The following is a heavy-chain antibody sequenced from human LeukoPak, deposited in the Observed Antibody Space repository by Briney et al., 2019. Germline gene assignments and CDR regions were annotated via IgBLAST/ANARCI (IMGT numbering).Heavy chain of an antibody. CDR2: MNPNSGNT. CDR1: GGTFTSYA. Sequence: TSVKVSCKASGGTFTSYAISWVRQATGQGLEWMGWMNPNSGNTGYAQKFQGRVTMTRNTSISTAYMELSSLRSEDTAVYYCARSYGSGSYYHGYWGQGTLVTVSS. V-gene: IGHV1-8*01. CDR3: ARSYGSGSYYHGY. J-gene: IGHJ4*02. D-gene: IGHD3-10*01.